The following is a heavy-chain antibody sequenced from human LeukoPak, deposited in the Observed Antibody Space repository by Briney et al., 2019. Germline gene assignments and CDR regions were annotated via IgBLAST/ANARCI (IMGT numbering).Heavy chain of an antibody. Sequence: SETLSLTCAVYGGSFSGYYLSWIRQPPGKGLEWIGEINHSGSTNYNPSLKSRVTISVDTSKNQFSLKLSSVTAADTAVYYCARDPIVGAIDPWGQGTLVTVSS. CDR2: INHSGST. D-gene: IGHD1-26*01. V-gene: IGHV4-34*01. CDR3: ARDPIVGAIDP. CDR1: GGSFSGYY. J-gene: IGHJ5*02.